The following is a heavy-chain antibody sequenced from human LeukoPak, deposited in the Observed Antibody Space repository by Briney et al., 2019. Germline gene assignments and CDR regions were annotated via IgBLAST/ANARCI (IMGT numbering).Heavy chain of an antibody. CDR2: ISAYNGNT. Sequence: ASVKVSCKASGYTFTSYGISWVRQAPGQGLEWMGWISAYNGNTNYAQKLQGRVTMTTDTSTSTAYMELRSLRSDDTAVYYCVYYYDSSGYYSRGYYSDYWGQGTLVTVSS. CDR3: VYYYDSSGYYSRGYYSDY. D-gene: IGHD3-22*01. CDR1: GYTFTSYG. J-gene: IGHJ4*02. V-gene: IGHV1-18*01.